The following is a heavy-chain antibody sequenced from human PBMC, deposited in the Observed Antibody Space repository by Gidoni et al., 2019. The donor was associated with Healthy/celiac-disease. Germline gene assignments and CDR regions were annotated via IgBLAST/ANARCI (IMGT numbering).Heavy chain of an antibody. CDR1: GFPFSSYW. D-gene: IGHD3-3*01. J-gene: IGHJ4*02. V-gene: IGHV3-7*01. Sequence: EVQLVESGGGLVQPGGSLRLSCAASGFPFSSYWMRWVRPAPGKGLELVANIKQDGSEKYYVDSVKGRFTISRDNAKNSLYLQMNSLRAEDTAGYYCAREGFLGYDFWSGYLYYFDYWGQGTLVTVSS. CDR2: IKQDGSEK. CDR3: AREGFLGYDFWSGYLYYFDY.